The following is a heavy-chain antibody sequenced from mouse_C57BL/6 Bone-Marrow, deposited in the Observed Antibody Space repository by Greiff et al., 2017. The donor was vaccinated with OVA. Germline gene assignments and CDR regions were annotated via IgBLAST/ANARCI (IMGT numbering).Heavy chain of an antibody. J-gene: IGHJ2*01. D-gene: IGHD2-3*01. CDR2: IDPSDSET. V-gene: IGHV1-52*01. CDR1: GYTFTSYW. CDR3: ASTDVYYVDY. Sequence: QVQLQQPGAELVRPGSSVKLSCKASGYTFTSYWMHWVKQRPIQGLEWIGNIDPSDSETHYNQKFKDKATLTVDKSSSTAYMQLSSLTSEDSAVYYGASTDVYYVDYWGQGTTLTVSS.